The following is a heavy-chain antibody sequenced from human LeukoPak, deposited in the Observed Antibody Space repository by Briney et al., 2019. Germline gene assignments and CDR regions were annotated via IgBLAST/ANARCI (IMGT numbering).Heavy chain of an antibody. CDR1: GGSISSGSYY. V-gene: IGHV4-61*02. CDR2: IYTSGST. CDR3: ARTPVLEWLLHAFDI. Sequence: SETLSLTCTVSGGSISSGSYYWSWIRQPAGKGLEWIGRIYTSGSTNYNPSLKSRVTISVDTSKNQFSLKLSSVTAADTAVYYCARTPVLEWLLHAFDIWGQGTMVTVSS. J-gene: IGHJ3*02. D-gene: IGHD3-3*01.